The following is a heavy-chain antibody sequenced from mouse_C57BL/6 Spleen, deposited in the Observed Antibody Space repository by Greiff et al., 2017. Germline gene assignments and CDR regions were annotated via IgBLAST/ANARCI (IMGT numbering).Heavy chain of an antibody. CDR1: GFNIKDYY. CDR2: IDPEDGET. J-gene: IGHJ4*01. V-gene: IGHV14-2*01. CDR3: ASRWVYGNYAMDY. Sequence: EVQGVESGAELVKPGASVKLSCTASGFNIKDYYMHWVKQRTEQGLEWIGRIDPEDGETKYAPKFQGKATITADTSSNTAYLQLSSLTSEDTAVYYCASRWVYGNYAMDYWGQGTSVTVSS. D-gene: IGHD2-1*01.